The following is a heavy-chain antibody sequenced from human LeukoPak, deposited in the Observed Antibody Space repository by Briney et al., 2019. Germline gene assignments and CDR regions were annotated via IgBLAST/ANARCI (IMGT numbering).Heavy chain of an antibody. D-gene: IGHD6-13*01. J-gene: IGHJ6*02. V-gene: IGHV4-34*01. Sequence: SETLSLTCGVSGGSFSGYYWNWIRQAPGKGLEWIGEINHNGSTSSNPSLKSRVTISVDTSRSRFSLKLNSATAADTAVYYCAGGGSRRRPRYSSSWRSYYYYGMDVWGQGTTVTVSS. CDR1: GGSFSGYY. CDR2: INHNGST. CDR3: AGGGSRRRPRYSSSWRSYYYYGMDV.